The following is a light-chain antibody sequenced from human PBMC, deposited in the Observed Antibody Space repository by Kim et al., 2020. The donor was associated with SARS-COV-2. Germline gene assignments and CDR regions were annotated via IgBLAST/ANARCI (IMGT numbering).Light chain of an antibody. Sequence: VYPGQTASFTCSGDKLGDKYACWYQQKPGQSPVLVIYQDSKRPAGIPERFSGSNSGNTATLTISGTQAMDEADYYCQAWDSSTGVFGGGTQLTVL. CDR2: QDS. CDR3: QAWDSSTGV. V-gene: IGLV3-1*01. CDR1: KLGDKY. J-gene: IGLJ3*02.